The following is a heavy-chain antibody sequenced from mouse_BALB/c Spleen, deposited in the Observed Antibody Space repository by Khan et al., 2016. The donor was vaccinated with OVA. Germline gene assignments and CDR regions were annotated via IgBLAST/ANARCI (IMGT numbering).Heavy chain of an antibody. J-gene: IGHJ1*01. CDR3: ARPPITTVVATSYWFFDV. Sequence: VQLKESGGGLVKPGGSLKLSCAASGFTFSSYAMSWVRQTPEKRLEWVATISSGDTYTYYPDSVTGRFTISRDNAKNTLYLQMSILRSEDTAMYYCARPPITTVVATSYWFFDVWGAGTTVTVST. V-gene: IGHV5-9-3*01. CDR2: ISSGDTYT. CDR1: GFTFSSYA. D-gene: IGHD1-1*01.